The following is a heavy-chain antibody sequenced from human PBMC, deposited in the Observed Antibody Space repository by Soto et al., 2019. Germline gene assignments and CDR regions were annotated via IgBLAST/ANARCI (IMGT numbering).Heavy chain of an antibody. CDR3: ARDFFDSSDYTTNWFDP. V-gene: IGHV3-21*01. D-gene: IGHD3-22*01. CDR2: ISSSNNYI. CDR1: GFTFSTYS. Sequence: PAWCLRISCASSGFTFSTYSMNWVRQAQGKGLEWLASISSSNNYIYYGDSVRGRFTISRDNAKNSLYLQMNSLRAEDTALYYCARDFFDSSDYTTNWFDPWGQGTLVTVSS. J-gene: IGHJ5*02.